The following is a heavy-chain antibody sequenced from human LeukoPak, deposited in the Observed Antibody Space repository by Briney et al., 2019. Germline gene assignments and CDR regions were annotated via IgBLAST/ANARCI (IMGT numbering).Heavy chain of an antibody. CDR3: ARGRTRSYYYDSSDAFDI. V-gene: IGHV1-3*01. CDR1: GYTFTSYA. CDR2: INAGNGNT. Sequence: ASVKVSCKASGYTFTSYAMHWVHQAPGQRLEWMGWINAGNGNTKYSQKFQGRVTITRDTSASTAYMELSSLRSEDTAVYYCARGRTRSYYYDSSDAFDIWGQGTMVTVSS. D-gene: IGHD3-22*01. J-gene: IGHJ3*02.